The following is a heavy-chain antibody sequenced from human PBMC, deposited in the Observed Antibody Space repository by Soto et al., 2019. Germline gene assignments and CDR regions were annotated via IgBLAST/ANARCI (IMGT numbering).Heavy chain of an antibody. J-gene: IGHJ6*02. D-gene: IGHD3-22*01. CDR2: IYYSGST. Sequence: PSETLSLTCTVSGGSISSSRYYWGWIRQPPGKGLEWIGSIYYSGSTYYNPSLKSRVTISVDTSKNQFSLKLSSVTAADTAVYYCASGYPRTFGMDVWGQGTTVTVSS. V-gene: IGHV4-39*01. CDR3: ASGYPRTFGMDV. CDR1: GGSISSSRYY.